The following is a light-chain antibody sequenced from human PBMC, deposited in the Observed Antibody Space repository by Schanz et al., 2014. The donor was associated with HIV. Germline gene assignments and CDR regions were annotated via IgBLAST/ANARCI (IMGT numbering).Light chain of an antibody. J-gene: IGKJ4*01. CDR1: QSVSSY. V-gene: IGKV3-11*01. CDR2: DAS. Sequence: EIVLTQSPATLSLSPGERATLSCRASQSVSSYLAWYQQKSGQAPRLLIYDASNRASGIPARFSGSGSGTEFTLTISSLQSEDFATYYCQQSYSTPTFGGGTKVEIK. CDR3: QQSYSTPT.